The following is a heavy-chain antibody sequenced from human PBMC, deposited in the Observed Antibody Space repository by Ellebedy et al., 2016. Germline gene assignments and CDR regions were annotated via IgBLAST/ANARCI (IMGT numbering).Heavy chain of an antibody. CDR3: ARPPGYCSTPGIPCFYWYFGL. CDR1: GFSFSNYD. Sequence: GGSLRLSXAASGFSFSNYDMGWVRQAPGMGLEWVSYISGSSGTIFYADSVKGRFTISRGNAKNSLYLQMNSLRAEDTALYYCARPPGYCSTPGIPCFYWYFGLWGRGTLVTVSS. J-gene: IGHJ2*01. CDR2: ISGSSGTI. D-gene: IGHD2-15*01. V-gene: IGHV3-48*04.